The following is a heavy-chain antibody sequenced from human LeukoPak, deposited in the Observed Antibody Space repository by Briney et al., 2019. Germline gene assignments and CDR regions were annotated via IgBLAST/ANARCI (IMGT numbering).Heavy chain of an antibody. V-gene: IGHV1-69*13. CDR2: IIPIFGTA. Sequence: ASVKVSCKASGGTFSSYAISWVRQAPGQGLEWMGGIIPIFGTANYAQKFQGRVTITADESASTAYMELSSLRSEDTAVNYCASLYSGYEPRRVRATTIDYWGQGTLVTVSS. CDR1: GGTFSSYA. J-gene: IGHJ4*02. CDR3: ASLYSGYEPRRVRATTIDY. D-gene: IGHD5-12*01.